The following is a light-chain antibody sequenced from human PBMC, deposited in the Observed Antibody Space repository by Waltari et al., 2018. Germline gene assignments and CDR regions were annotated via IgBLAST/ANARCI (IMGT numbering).Light chain of an antibody. Sequence: IVLTQFPGTPSLSPGGIATLPCRASQNISHYLAWYQQKPVQAPRLLIYASSTRAAGIPDRFSGSGSGADFSLTITKLEPDDFAVYYCQHHFRLPATFGQGTKV. CDR3: QHHFRLPAT. CDR1: QNISHY. CDR2: ASS. V-gene: IGKV3-20*01. J-gene: IGKJ1*01.